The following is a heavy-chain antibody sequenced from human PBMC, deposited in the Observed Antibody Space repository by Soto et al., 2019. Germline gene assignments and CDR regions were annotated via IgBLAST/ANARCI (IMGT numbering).Heavy chain of an antibody. CDR1: GFTFSSYA. J-gene: IGHJ6*03. V-gene: IGHV3-23*01. CDR3: AKGINSYYYLDV. Sequence: GGSLRLSCAASGFTFSSYAMSWVRQAPGKGLEWVSALSGGGDSTYYADSVKGRFTISRDNSKNTLYLQMNSLRVEDTAVYYCAKGINSYYYLDVWGEGIMVTVSS. CDR2: LSGGGDST.